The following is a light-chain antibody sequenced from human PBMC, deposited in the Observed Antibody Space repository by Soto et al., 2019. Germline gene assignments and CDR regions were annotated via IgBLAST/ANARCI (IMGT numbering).Light chain of an antibody. Sequence: DIQMTQSPSTLSGSVGDRVTITCRASQSISSWLAWYQQKPGKAPKLLIYDASSLESGVPSRFSGSGSGTEFTLTISSLQPDEFATYYCQQYNSLWTLGQGAKVDIK. J-gene: IGKJ1*01. CDR3: QQYNSLWT. CDR2: DAS. V-gene: IGKV1-5*01. CDR1: QSISSW.